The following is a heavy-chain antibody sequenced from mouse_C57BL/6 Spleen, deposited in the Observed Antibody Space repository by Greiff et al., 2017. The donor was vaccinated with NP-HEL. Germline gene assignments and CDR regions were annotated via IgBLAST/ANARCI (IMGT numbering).Heavy chain of an antibody. CDR1: GYAFTNYL. Sequence: VKLMESGAELVRPGTSVKVSCKASGYAFTNYLIEWVKQRPGQGLEWIGVINPGSGGTNYNEKFKGKATLTADKSSSTAYMQLSSLTSEDSAVYFCARYDDGYFYFDYWGQGTILTVSS. V-gene: IGHV1-54*01. D-gene: IGHD2-3*01. CDR2: INPGSGGT. CDR3: ARYDDGYFYFDY. J-gene: IGHJ2*01.